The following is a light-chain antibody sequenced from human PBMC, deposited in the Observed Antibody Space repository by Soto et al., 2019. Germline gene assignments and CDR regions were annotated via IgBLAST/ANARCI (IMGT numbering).Light chain of an antibody. CDR2: AAS. Sequence: DIQMTQSPSSLSASVGDRVTITCRASQSIASYLNWYQQKPGKAPKILIYAASTLESGVPSRFRGSTSGADFTLTINILQPEDFATYYCQQRYSAPYTFGQGTKLES. CDR3: QQRYSAPYT. J-gene: IGKJ2*01. CDR1: QSIASY. V-gene: IGKV1-39*01.